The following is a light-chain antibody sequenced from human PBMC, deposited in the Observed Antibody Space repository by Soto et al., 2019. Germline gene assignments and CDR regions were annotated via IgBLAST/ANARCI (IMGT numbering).Light chain of an antibody. CDR3: QQYNSYPRT. CDR1: PGISKY. Sequence: DIQMTQSPSSLSASVGDRVTITCRASPGISKYIAWFQQKPGKAPKSLIYATSRLQSGVPTKFSGSGSGTDFTLTISSLQPDDFATYYCQQYNSYPRTFGQGTKLE. V-gene: IGKV1-16*02. CDR2: ATS. J-gene: IGKJ2*01.